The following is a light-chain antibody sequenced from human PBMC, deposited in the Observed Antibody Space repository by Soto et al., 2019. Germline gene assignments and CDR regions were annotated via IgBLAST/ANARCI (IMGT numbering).Light chain of an antibody. CDR3: QSYDTSLSGSGV. V-gene: IGLV1-40*01. Sequence: QSALTQPPSVSGAPGQRVIISCTGSSSNIGAGYNVHCYQQRPGAAPRLLIFSTSVRPSGVPDRFSGAKSGTSASLTIAGLQAEDEADYYCQSYDTSLSGSGVFGTGTKVTVL. CDR1: SSNIGAGYN. CDR2: STS. J-gene: IGLJ1*01.